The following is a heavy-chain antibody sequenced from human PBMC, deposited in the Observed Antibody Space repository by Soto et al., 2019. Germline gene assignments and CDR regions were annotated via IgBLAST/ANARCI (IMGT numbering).Heavy chain of an antibody. Sequence: EVQLVESGGGLVQPGGSLRLSCAASGFTFSSYSMNWVRQATGKGLEWVSYISSSSSTIYYADSVKGRFTISRDNAKNSLYLQMNSLRAEDTAVYYCARAALYNWNDVSWFDPWGQGTLVTVSS. V-gene: IGHV3-48*01. CDR3: ARAALYNWNDVSWFDP. J-gene: IGHJ5*02. CDR2: ISSSSSTI. CDR1: GFTFSSYS. D-gene: IGHD1-1*01.